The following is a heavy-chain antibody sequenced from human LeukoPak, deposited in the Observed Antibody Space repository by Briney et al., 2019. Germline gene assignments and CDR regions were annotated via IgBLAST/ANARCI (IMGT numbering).Heavy chain of an antibody. CDR1: GYTFTNYY. Sequence: ASVKVSCKASGYTFTNYYIHWVRQAPGQGLECMGIINPSGGSTNYAQKFQGRVTITADESTSTAYMELSSLRSEDTAVYYCARQRLITMVRGVPLYIWGQGTMVTVSS. CDR3: ARQRLITMVRGVPLYI. J-gene: IGHJ3*02. D-gene: IGHD3-10*01. CDR2: INPSGGST. V-gene: IGHV1-46*01.